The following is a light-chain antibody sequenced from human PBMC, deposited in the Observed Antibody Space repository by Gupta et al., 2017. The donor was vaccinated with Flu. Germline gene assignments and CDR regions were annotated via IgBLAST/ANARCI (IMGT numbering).Light chain of an antibody. CDR1: NLSGKG. J-gene: IGLJ7*01. Sequence: GGDNLSGKGVHWYQKKPGQAPLLIVYDDSARPSGIPERFSGSNSWNTATLTIHRVEVGDEADYYCQAWDSSGDLPVFGGGSQLTVL. V-gene: IGLV3-21*02. CDR2: DDS. CDR3: QAWDSSGDLPV.